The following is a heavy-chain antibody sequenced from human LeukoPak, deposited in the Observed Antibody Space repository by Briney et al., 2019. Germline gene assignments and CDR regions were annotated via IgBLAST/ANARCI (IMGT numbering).Heavy chain of an antibody. CDR2: ISSSSSYI. D-gene: IGHD3-22*01. V-gene: IGHV3-21*01. Sequence: GGSLRLSCAASGFTFSSYSMNWVRQAPGKGPEWVSSISSSSSYIYYADSVKGRFTISRDNAKNSLYLQMNSLRAEDTAVYYCARDSDSNYYYYGMDVWGQGTTVTVSS. CDR3: ARDSDSNYYYYGMDV. J-gene: IGHJ6*02. CDR1: GFTFSSYS.